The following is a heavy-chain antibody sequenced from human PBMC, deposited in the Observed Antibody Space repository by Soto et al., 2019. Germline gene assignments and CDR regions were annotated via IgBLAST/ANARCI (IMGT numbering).Heavy chain of an antibody. CDR2: IYPGDSDT. V-gene: IGHV5-51*01. D-gene: IGHD2-15*01. CDR3: ARLVRLVVVAATMNNWFDP. J-gene: IGHJ5*02. CDR1: GSISSNYW. Sequence: GSISSNYWSWIRQPPGKGLEWMGIIYPGDSDTRYSPSFQGQVTISADKSISTAYLQWSSLKASDTAMYYCARLVRLVVVAATMNNWFDPWGQATLVTVSS.